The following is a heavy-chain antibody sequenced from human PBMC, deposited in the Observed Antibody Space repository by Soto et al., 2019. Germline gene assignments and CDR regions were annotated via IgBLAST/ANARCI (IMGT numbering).Heavy chain of an antibody. CDR1: GGSINSYY. J-gene: IGHJ6*02. D-gene: IGHD1-26*01. CDR3: ARDSSYSGYNYYGMDV. V-gene: IGHV4-4*07. CDR2: IYFSGET. Sequence: SETLSLTCTVSGGSINSYYWSWIRQPTGKGLEWIGRIYFSGETNYNPSLKSRLTMSVDTSKTQFSLKLSSVTAADTAVYYCARDSSYSGYNYYGMDVWGQGTTVTVSS.